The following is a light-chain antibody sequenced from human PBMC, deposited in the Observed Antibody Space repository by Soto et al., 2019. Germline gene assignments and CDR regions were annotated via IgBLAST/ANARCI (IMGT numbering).Light chain of an antibody. CDR1: SRDVGGYRF. CDR2: EFS. CDR3: SSHSSGRSPML. Sequence: QSALTHPASVSGTRGQSLTISSTGTSRDVGGYRFVSWYQHHPGEPPKLIIYEFSNRPAGVCSRFSGSKSGTTASLTISGLQAEDERQSYRSSHSSGRSPMLFGGRTKLTLL. V-gene: IGLV2-14*01. J-gene: IGLJ3*02.